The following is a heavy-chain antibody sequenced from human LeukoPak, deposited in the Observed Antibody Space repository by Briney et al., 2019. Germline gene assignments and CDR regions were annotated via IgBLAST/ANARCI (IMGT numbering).Heavy chain of an antibody. D-gene: IGHD4-17*01. CDR3: ATFASTARSFDY. J-gene: IGHJ4*02. Sequence: GGSLRLSCAASGFTFSSYWMSWVRQAPGKGLEWVANIKQHGSEQYYVDSVKGRFTISRDNPKNSLYLQMDRLRAEDTAVYYCATFASTARSFDYWGQGTLVTVSS. CDR1: GFTFSSYW. CDR2: IKQHGSEQ. V-gene: IGHV3-7*02.